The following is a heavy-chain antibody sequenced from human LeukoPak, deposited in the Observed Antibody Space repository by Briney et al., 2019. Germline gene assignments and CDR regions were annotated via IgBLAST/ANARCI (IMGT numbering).Heavy chain of an antibody. J-gene: IGHJ4*02. Sequence: ASVKVPCKASGYTFTGYYMHWVRQAPGQGLEWMGWINPNSGGTNYAQKFQGWVTMTRDTSISTAYMELSRLRSDDTAVYYRARAYSYGRTLADYWGQGTLVTVSS. CDR2: INPNSGGT. CDR1: GYTFTGYY. V-gene: IGHV1-2*04. CDR3: ARAYSYGRTLADY. D-gene: IGHD5-18*01.